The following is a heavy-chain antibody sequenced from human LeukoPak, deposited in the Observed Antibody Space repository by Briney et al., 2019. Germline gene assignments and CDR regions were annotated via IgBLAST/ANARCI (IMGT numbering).Heavy chain of an antibody. J-gene: IGHJ6*02. V-gene: IGHV1-8*01. D-gene: IGHD3-3*01. Sequence: ASVKVSCKASGYTFTSYDINWVRQATGQGLEWMGWMNPNSGNTGYAQKFQGRVTMTGNTSISTAYMELSSLRSEDTAVYYCARGRGCDFWSGYFRDYYYGMDVWGQGTTVTVSS. CDR1: GYTFTSYD. CDR2: MNPNSGNT. CDR3: ARGRGCDFWSGYFRDYYYGMDV.